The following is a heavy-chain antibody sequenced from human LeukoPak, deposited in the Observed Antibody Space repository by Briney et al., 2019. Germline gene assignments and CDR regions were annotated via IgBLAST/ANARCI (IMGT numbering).Heavy chain of an antibody. V-gene: IGHV1-18*01. CDR3: AREAGTTGYYYGMDV. Sequence: GASVKVSCKASGYTFTSYGISWVRRAPGQGLEWMGWISAYNGNTNYAQKLQGRVTMTTDTSTSTAYMELRSLRSDDTAVYYCAREAGTTGYYYGMDVWGQGTTVTVSS. J-gene: IGHJ6*02. CDR2: ISAYNGNT. D-gene: IGHD1-1*01. CDR1: GYTFTSYG.